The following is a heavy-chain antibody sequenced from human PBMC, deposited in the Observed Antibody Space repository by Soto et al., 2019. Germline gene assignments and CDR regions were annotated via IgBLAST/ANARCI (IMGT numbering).Heavy chain of an antibody. V-gene: IGHV1-2*02. J-gene: IGHJ5*02. Sequence: ASVKVSCKASGYTFTGYYMHWVRQAPGQGLEWMGWINTNSGGKNYAQKFQGRVTMNRDTAIRTAYMELSRLISDEKVVYFCARDLGPYSIRQWLIQRYWFVHWGQGTLVNVSS. CDR1: GYTFTGYY. CDR2: INTNSGGK. CDR3: ARDLGPYSIRQWLIQRYWFVH. D-gene: IGHD6-19*01.